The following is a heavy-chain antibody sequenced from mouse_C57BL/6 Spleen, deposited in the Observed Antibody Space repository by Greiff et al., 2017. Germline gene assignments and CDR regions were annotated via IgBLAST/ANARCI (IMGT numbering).Heavy chain of an antibody. CDR3: AKRDYGTYYAMDY. D-gene: IGHD1-1*01. CDR1: GFSLTSYG. CDR2: IWGGGST. J-gene: IGHJ4*01. V-gene: IGHV2-9*01. Sequence: VQGVESGPGLVAPSQSLSITCTVPGFSLTSYGVDWVRQPPGKGLEWLGVIWGGGSTNYNSALMSRLSISKDNSKSQVFLKMNSLQTDDTAMYYCAKRDYGTYYAMDYWGQGTSVTVSS.